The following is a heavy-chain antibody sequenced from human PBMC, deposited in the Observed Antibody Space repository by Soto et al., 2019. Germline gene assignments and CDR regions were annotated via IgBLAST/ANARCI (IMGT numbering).Heavy chain of an antibody. V-gene: IGHV3-30*18. CDR1: GFTFSSYG. CDR3: AKDYSPYSSSSPLGFDP. J-gene: IGHJ5*02. Sequence: GGSLRLSCAASGFTFSSYGMHWVRQAPGKGLEWVAVISYDGSNKYYADSVKGRFTISRDNSKNTLYLQMNSLRAEDTAVYYCAKDYSPYSSSSPLGFDPWGQGTLVTVSS. CDR2: ISYDGSNK. D-gene: IGHD6-6*01.